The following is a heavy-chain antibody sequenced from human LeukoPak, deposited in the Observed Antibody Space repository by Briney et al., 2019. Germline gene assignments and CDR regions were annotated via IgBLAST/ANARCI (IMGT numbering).Heavy chain of an antibody. CDR2: INPNSGGT. CDR3: ARSNYYDSSGSIDY. Sequence: ASVKVSCKASGYTFTGYYMHWVRQAPGQGLEWMGWINPNSGGTNYAQKFQGRVTMTRDTSISTAYMELSRLRSDDTAVYYCARSNYYDSSGSIDYWGQGTLVTVPS. V-gene: IGHV1-2*02. CDR1: GYTFTGYY. J-gene: IGHJ4*02. D-gene: IGHD3-22*01.